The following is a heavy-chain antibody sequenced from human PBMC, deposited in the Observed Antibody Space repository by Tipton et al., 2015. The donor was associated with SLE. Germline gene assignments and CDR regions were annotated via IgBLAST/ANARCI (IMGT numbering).Heavy chain of an antibody. Sequence: QLVQSGGGLVQPGGSLRLSCAASGFTFSSYSMNWVRQAPGKGLEWVSSISSSSSYTNYADSVKGRFTISRDNAKNSLYLQMNSLRAEDTAVYYCARREWLLGEYNWFDPWGQGTLVTVSS. CDR1: GFTFSSYS. J-gene: IGHJ5*02. CDR2: ISSSSSYT. V-gene: IGHV3-21*04. CDR3: ARREWLLGEYNWFDP. D-gene: IGHD3-3*01.